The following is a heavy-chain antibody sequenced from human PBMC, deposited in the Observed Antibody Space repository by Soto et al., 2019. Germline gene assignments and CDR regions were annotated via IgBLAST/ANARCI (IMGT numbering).Heavy chain of an antibody. CDR1: GGSISSYY. CDR2: IYYSGST. D-gene: IGHD1-1*01. J-gene: IGHJ6*03. Sequence: QVQLQESGPGLVKPSETLSLTCTVSGGSISSYYWSWIRQPPGKGLEWIGYIYYSGSTNYNPSLKSRVTISVDTSKNQFSLKLSSVTAADTAVYYCARQGSAWYPTGHYMDVWGKGTTVTVSS. CDR3: ARQGSAWYPTGHYMDV. V-gene: IGHV4-59*08.